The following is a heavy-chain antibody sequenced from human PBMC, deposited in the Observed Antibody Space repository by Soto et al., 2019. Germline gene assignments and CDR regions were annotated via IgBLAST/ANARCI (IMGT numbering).Heavy chain of an antibody. CDR3: ATELAFGDFWRGLEY. CDR1: GFSFTSYA. V-gene: IGHV3-30*03. D-gene: IGHD3-3*01. CDR2: ISHDGNIK. Sequence: QVQLVESGGGVVEPGRSLRLSCAASGFSFTSYAMHWVRQAPGKGLEWVAIISHDGNIKRYADFVEGRFIVLRDNSNKNLLLQMESLKTEDTAVYYCATELAFGDFWRGLEYWGPGTPVSVAS. J-gene: IGHJ4*02.